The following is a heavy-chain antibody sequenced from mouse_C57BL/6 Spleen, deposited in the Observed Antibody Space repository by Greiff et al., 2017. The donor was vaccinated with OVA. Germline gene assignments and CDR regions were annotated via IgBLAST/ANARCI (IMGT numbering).Heavy chain of an antibody. CDR2: ISSGGGYT. Sequence: EVMLVESGDGLVKPGGSLKLSCAASGFSFSSYAMYWVRQTPEKRLEWVAYISSGGGYTYYADTVKGRFTISRDNAKNTQYLQMNSLESEDATMYYCTRDYSNDYWGQGTTLTVSS. D-gene: IGHD2-5*01. CDR3: TRDYSNDY. CDR1: GFSFSSYA. J-gene: IGHJ2*01. V-gene: IGHV5-9-1*02.